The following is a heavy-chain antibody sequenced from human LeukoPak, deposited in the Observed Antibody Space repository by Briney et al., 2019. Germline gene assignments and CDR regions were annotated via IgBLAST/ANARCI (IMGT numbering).Heavy chain of an antibody. D-gene: IGHD6-13*01. J-gene: IGHJ4*02. V-gene: IGHV3-33*01. CDR3: SGVAYSSSWANVDY. CDR1: GFLFSGYG. CDR2: IWHDGSNK. Sequence: GSLRLSCAASGFLFSGYGMHWVRQAPRQGLEWVAVIWHDGSNKSYADSVRGRFIISSDTSQNTLYLQMHSLTDEDTAVYYCSGVAYSSSWANVDYWGQETLGAVSS.